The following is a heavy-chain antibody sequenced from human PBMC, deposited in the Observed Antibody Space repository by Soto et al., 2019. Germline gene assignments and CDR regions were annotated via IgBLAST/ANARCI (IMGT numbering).Heavy chain of an antibody. J-gene: IGHJ2*01. CDR2: INDRGSI. CDR3: ARESHDILTGPPWVWYFDL. D-gene: IGHD3-9*01. V-gene: IGHV4-34*01. CDR1: GGSFSGYY. Sequence: QVQLQQWGAGPLRPLETLSLTCGVSGGSFSGYYWAWIRQSPGKGLEWIGEINDRGSINYNPSLKSRDSISVDTSKNHCSLNLRSVTAADSAVYYCARESHDILTGPPWVWYFDLGGRGTLVTVSS.